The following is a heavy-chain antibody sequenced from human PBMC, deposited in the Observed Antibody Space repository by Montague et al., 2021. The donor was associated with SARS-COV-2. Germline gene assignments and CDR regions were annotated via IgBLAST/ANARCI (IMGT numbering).Heavy chain of an antibody. CDR1: GGSISSSNYY. CDR2: IYDSGST. V-gene: IGHV4-39*02. J-gene: IGHJ3*02. CDR3: ARRGRKLLPVATTIGGFDI. Sequence: SETLSLTCTVSGGSISSSNYYWDWIRQPPGQGLEWTGSIYDSGSTYYNPSLKSRVTISVDTSKNHFSLKLSSVTAADTAVYYCARRGRKLLPVATTIGGFDIWGQGTMVTVSS. D-gene: IGHD5-12*01.